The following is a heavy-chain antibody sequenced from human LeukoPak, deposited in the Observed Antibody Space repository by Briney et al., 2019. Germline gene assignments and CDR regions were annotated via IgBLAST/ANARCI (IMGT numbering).Heavy chain of an antibody. V-gene: IGHV1-24*01. D-gene: IGHD6-19*01. CDR2: FDPEDGET. J-gene: IGHJ4*02. CDR3: ATNTPYSSGWYYFDC. Sequence: ASVKVSCKVSGYTLTELSMHWVRQAPGKGLEWMGGFDPEDGETIYAQKFQGRVTMTEDTSTDTAYMELSSLRSEDTAVYYCATNTPYSSGWYYFDCWGQGTLVTVSS. CDR1: GYTLTELS.